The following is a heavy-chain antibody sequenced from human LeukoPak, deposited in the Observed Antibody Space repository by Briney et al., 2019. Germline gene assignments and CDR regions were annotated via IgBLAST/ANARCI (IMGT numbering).Heavy chain of an antibody. V-gene: IGHV3-21*01. J-gene: IGHJ4*02. Sequence: GGSLRLSCAASGFTFSSYSMNWVRQAPGKGLEGVSSISISSSYIYYADSVKGRFTISRDNAKNSLYLQMNSLRAEDTAVYYCASTHWGLGYSYGYGENYYYDSSGIDAVWGQGTLVTVSS. D-gene: IGHD3-22*01. CDR3: ASTHWGLGYSYGYGENYYYDSSGIDAV. CDR2: ISISSSYI. CDR1: GFTFSSYS.